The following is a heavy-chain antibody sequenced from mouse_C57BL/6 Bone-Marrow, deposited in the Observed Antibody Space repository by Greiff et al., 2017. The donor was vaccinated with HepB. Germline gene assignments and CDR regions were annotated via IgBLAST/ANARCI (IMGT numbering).Heavy chain of an antibody. D-gene: IGHD6-1*01. CDR3: ARAHTLREYFDY. Sequence: VQVVESGAELVRPGASVTLSCKASGYTFTDYDMHWVKQTPVHGLEWIGAIDPETGGTAYNQKFKGKAILTADKSSSTAYMQLSSLTSEDSAVYYCARAHTLREYFDYWGQGTTLTVSS. V-gene: IGHV1-15*01. J-gene: IGHJ2*01. CDR1: GYTFTDYD. CDR2: IDPETGGT.